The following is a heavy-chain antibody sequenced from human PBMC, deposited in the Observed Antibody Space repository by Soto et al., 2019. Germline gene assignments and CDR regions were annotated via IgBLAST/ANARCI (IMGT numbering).Heavy chain of an antibody. Sequence: WTWIRQHPGKGLEWIGYIHYSGTTYYSPSLKSRATISSDTSNKHFSLKLTSVTAAYTAIYYCARDIGDGYYDSWGQGTLVTVSS. CDR3: ARDIGDGYYDS. CDR2: IHYSGTT. V-gene: IGHV4-31*02. J-gene: IGHJ4*02.